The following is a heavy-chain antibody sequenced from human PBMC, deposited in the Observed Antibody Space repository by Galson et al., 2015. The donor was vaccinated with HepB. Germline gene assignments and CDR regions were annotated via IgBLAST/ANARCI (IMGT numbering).Heavy chain of an antibody. V-gene: IGHV1-69*02. J-gene: IGHJ4*02. CDR1: GGTFSSYT. CDR3: ARGDCSSTSCYLGVVDY. D-gene: IGHD2-2*01. CDR2: IIPILGIA. Sequence: SVKVSCKASGGTFSSYTISWVRQAPGQGLEWMGRIIPILGIANYAQKFQGRVTITADKSTSTAYMELSSLRSEDTAVYYCARGDCSSTSCYLGVVDYWGQGTLVTVSS.